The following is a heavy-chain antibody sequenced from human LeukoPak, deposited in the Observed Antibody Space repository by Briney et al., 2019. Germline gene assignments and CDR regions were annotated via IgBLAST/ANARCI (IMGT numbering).Heavy chain of an antibody. V-gene: IGHV4-34*01. CDR1: GGSFSGYY. CDR3: ARGRVTIFGVVIPRGRAFDI. D-gene: IGHD3-3*01. J-gene: IGHJ3*02. Sequence: SETLSLTCAVYGGSFSGYYWSWIRQPPGKGLEWIGEINHSGSTNYNPPLKRRVTISVDTSKNQFSLKLSSVTAADTAVYYCARGRVTIFGVVIPRGRAFDIWGQGTMVTVSS. CDR2: INHSGST.